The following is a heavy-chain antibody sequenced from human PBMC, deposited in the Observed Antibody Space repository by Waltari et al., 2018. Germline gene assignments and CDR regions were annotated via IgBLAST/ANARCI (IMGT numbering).Heavy chain of an antibody. Sequence: QLQLQESGPGLVKPSETLSLTCTVSGGSISSSSYYWGWIRPPPGKGLEWIGSIYYSVSTYYNPSLKSRVTISVDTSKNQFSLKLSSVTAADTAVYYCASLGAYYDFWSGYSDVWGQGTTVTVSS. CDR1: GGSISSSSYY. CDR3: ASLGAYYDFWSGYSDV. CDR2: IYYSVST. J-gene: IGHJ6*02. D-gene: IGHD3-3*01. V-gene: IGHV4-39*01.